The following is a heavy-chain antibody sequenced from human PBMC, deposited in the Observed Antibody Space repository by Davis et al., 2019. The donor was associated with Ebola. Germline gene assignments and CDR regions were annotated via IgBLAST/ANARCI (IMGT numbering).Heavy chain of an antibody. CDR2: IKQDGSEK. CDR3: ARRRPARRGLWYYYYYGMDV. Sequence: GESLKISCAASGFTFSSYWMSWVRQAPGKGLEWVANIKQDGSEKYYVDSVKGRFTISRDNAKNSLYLQMNSLRAEDTAVYYCARRRPARRGLWYYYYYGMDVWGQGTTVTVSS. CDR1: GFTFSSYW. J-gene: IGHJ6*02. V-gene: IGHV3-7*01. D-gene: IGHD6-6*01.